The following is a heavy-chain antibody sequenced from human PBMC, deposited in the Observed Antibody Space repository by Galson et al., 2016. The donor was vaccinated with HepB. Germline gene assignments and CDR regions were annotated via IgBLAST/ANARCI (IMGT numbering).Heavy chain of an antibody. D-gene: IGHD3-10*01. Sequence: SLRLSCAASGFSFSSYGIHWVRQAPGKGLEWVAVISDDGSDKYYVDSVQGRFTISRDNSNNTSYLQMNSLRVEDKAVYYCAKWTPGYDSGLSTTPRRWYYYMDVWGQGTTVTISS. CDR3: AKWTPGYDSGLSTTPRRWYYYMDV. CDR1: GFSFSSYG. J-gene: IGHJ6*02. CDR2: ISDDGSDK. V-gene: IGHV3-30*18.